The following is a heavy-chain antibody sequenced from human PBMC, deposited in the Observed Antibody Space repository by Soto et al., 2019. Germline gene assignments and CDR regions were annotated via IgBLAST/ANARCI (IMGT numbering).Heavy chain of an antibody. CDR1: GFSFRSYW. V-gene: IGHV3-74*01. J-gene: IGHJ6*02. CDR2: MKRDGSST. CDR3: VIENWDCLGGKTPGLDV. Sequence: GGSLRLCCAASGFSFRSYWMHVVHQDLVKVLVVVSRMKRDGSSTTQADAVKGRFTISRDKAKYSLYVQRNSLRAEETGLYFCVIENWDCLGGKTPGLDVRA. D-gene: IGHD2-15*01.